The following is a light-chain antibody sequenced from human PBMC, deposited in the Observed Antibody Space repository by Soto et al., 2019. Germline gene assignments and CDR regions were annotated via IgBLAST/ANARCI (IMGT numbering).Light chain of an antibody. CDR1: QSVSSSY. CDR3: QQYGSSPPFT. V-gene: IGKV3-20*01. J-gene: IGKJ3*01. Sequence: EIVLTQSPGTLSLSPGERATLSCRASQSVSSSYLAWYQQKPGQAPRLLIYGASSRASDIPDRFSGSGSATDFTLTISRLEPEDFAVYYCQQYGSSPPFTFGPGTKVEIK. CDR2: GAS.